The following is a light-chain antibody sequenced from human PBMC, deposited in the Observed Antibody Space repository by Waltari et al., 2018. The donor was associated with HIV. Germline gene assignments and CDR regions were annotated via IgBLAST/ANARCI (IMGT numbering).Light chain of an antibody. CDR1: QSVISDY. CDR2: GAS. CDR3: QQYGNSPRT. Sequence: IVLTQSPGTLSLSPGARATLSCRASQSVISDYLAWYQQKRGQAPRLLIFGASSRATGIPDRFSGSGSGTDFTLTISRLEPEDFAMYYCQQYGNSPRTFGQGTKLEFK. V-gene: IGKV3-20*01. J-gene: IGKJ2*01.